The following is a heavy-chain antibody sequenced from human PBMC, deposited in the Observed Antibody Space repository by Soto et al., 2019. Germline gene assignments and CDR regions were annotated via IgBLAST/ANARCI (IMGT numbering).Heavy chain of an antibody. CDR2: INWNGGST. D-gene: IGHD4-17*01. V-gene: IGHV3-20*04. Sequence: PGGSLRLSCAASGFTFDDYGMSWVRQAPGKGLEWVSGINWNGGSTGYADSVKGRFTISRDNAKNSLYLQMNSLRADDTAVYYCTSSRGDYRYLDYWGQGALVTVSS. CDR1: GFTFDDYG. CDR3: TSSRGDYRYLDY. J-gene: IGHJ4*02.